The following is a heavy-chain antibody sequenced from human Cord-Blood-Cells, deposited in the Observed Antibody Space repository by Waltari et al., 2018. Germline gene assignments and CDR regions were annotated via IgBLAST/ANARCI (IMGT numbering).Heavy chain of an antibody. CDR2: INNSGST. J-gene: IGHJ4*02. D-gene: IGHD6-19*01. Sequence: QVQLQQWGAGLWKPSETLSLTCAVYVGSCSGYYWSWIRQSPGKGLAGMGEINNSGSTNHTPSRKSRVTISVDTSKNQFSLKLSSVTAADTAVYYCARSTLPGIAVAGTGGSVDYWGQGTLVTVSS. V-gene: IGHV4-34*01. CDR3: ARSTLPGIAVAGTGGSVDY. CDR1: VGSCSGYY.